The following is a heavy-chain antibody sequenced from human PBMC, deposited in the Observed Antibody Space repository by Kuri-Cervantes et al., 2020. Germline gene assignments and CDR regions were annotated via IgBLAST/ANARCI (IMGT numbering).Heavy chain of an antibody. D-gene: IGHD3-3*01. CDR2: IYYSGST. V-gene: IGHV4-39*01. J-gene: IGHJ4*02. CDR3: ASRSYFTIFGVVTQGGFDY. Sequence: AETLSLTCTVSGCSISSSSYYWGWIRQPPGKGLEWSGSIYYSGSTYYNPSLKSRVTISVDTSKNKFSLKLSSVTAADTAVYYCASRSYFTIFGVVTQGGFDYWGQGTLVTVSS. CDR1: GCSISSSSYY.